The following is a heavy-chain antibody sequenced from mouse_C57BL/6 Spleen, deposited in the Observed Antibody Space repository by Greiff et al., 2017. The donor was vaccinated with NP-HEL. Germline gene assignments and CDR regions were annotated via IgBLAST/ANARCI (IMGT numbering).Heavy chain of an antibody. CDR2: LGPGSGST. J-gene: IGHJ3*01. V-gene: IGHV1-77*01. D-gene: IGHD1-1*01. CDR3: AAHYYGSSPAWFAY. Sequence: QVQLQQSGAELVKPGASVKISCKASGYTFTDYYINWVKQRPGQGLEWIGKLGPGSGSTYYNEKFKGKATLTADKSSSTAYMQLSSLTSEDSAVYFCAAHYYGSSPAWFAYWGQGTLVTVSA. CDR1: GYTFTDYY.